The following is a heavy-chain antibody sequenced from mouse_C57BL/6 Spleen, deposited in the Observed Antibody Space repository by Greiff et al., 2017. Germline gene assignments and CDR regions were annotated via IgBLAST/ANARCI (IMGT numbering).Heavy chain of an antibody. D-gene: IGHD3-3*01. J-gene: IGHJ1*03. Sequence: VQLQQPGAELVKPGASAKMSCKASGYTFTSYWITWVKQRPGQGLEWIGDIYPGSGSTNYNEKFKSKATLTVDTSSSTAYMQLSSLTSEDSAVYYCARGTHWYFDVWGTGTTVTVSS. CDR3: ARGTHWYFDV. CDR1: GYTFTSYW. V-gene: IGHV1-55*01. CDR2: IYPGSGST.